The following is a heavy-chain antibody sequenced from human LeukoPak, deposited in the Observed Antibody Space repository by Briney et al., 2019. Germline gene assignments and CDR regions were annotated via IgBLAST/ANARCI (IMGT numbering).Heavy chain of an antibody. CDR3: ARVGWDGYNNWFDP. J-gene: IGHJ5*02. Sequence: AGGSLRLSCAASGFTFSDYYMGWIRQAPGKGLEWVSYISSSSSYTNYADSVKGRFTISRDNAKNSLYLQMNSLRVEDTAVYYCARVGWDGYNNWFDPWGQGTLVTVSS. CDR1: GFTFSDYY. D-gene: IGHD5-24*01. CDR2: ISSSSSYT. V-gene: IGHV3-11*05.